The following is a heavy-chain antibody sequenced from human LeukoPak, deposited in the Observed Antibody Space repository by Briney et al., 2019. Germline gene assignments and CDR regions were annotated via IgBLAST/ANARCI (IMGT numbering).Heavy chain of an antibody. Sequence: GGSLRLSCAASGFTFSSYEMNWVRQAPGKGLEWVSYISSSGSTIYYADSVKGRFTISRDNAKNSLYLQMNSLRADDMAIYYCARDTAYSSSLSYYYYYGMDVWGQGTTVTVSS. CDR3: ARDTAYSSSLSYYYYYGMDV. V-gene: IGHV3-48*03. D-gene: IGHD6-13*01. CDR2: ISSSGSTI. J-gene: IGHJ6*02. CDR1: GFTFSSYE.